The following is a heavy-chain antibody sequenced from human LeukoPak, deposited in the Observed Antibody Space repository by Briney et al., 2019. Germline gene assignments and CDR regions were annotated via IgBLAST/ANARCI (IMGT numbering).Heavy chain of an antibody. D-gene: IGHD3-3*01. CDR3: ARRPPRITIFVVLTAADYSYYMDV. J-gene: IGHJ6*03. CDR2: INAHNSNT. CDR1: GYTFTRYG. V-gene: IGHV1-18*01. Sequence: GASLKLSCKASGYTFTRYGISWVRQAPGQGLEWIGCINAHNSNTNYAQKLQGRVTMTTDTSTSTAYMELRSLRSDDPAVYYCARRPPRITIFVVLTAADYSYYMDVWGKGTTVSVSS.